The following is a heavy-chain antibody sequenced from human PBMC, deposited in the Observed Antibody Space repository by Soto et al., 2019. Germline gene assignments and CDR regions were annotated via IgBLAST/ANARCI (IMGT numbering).Heavy chain of an antibody. V-gene: IGHV5-10-1*01. CDR1: GYSFTSYW. CDR3: ARLNVGFGELSPLRVYGMDV. D-gene: IGHD3-10*01. CDR2: IDPSDSYT. J-gene: IGHJ6*02. Sequence: PGESLKISCKGSGYSFTSYWISWVRQMPGKGLEWMGRIDPSDSYTNYSPSFQGHVTISADKSISTAYLQWSSLKASDTAMYYCARLNVGFGELSPLRVYGMDVWGQGTTVTVSS.